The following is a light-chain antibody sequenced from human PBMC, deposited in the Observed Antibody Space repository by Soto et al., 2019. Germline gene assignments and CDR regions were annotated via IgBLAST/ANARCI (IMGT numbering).Light chain of an antibody. J-gene: IGKJ5*01. CDR3: QQYGSSAIT. CDR2: GAS. Sequence: EIVLTQSPGTLSLSPGERATLSCRASQSVSSSYLAWYQQKPGQAPRLLIYGASSRATGIPDRFSGSGSGTGFTLTTSRLEPEDFAVYYCQQYGSSAITFGQGTRLQIK. V-gene: IGKV3-20*01. CDR1: QSVSSSY.